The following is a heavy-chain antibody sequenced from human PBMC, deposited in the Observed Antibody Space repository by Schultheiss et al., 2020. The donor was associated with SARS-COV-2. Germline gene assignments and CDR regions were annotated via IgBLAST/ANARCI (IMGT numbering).Heavy chain of an antibody. V-gene: IGHV1-2*02. CDR1: GYTFTGYY. D-gene: IGHD4-17*01. J-gene: IGHJ5*02. CDR3: ASEESHGDYARYSNWFDP. CDR2: INPNSGGT. Sequence: ASVKVSCKASGYTFTGYYMHWVRQAPGQGLEWMGWINPNSGGTNYAQKFQGRVTMTRDTSISTAYMELNRLRSDDTTVYYCASEESHGDYARYSNWFDPWGQGNLVTVSS.